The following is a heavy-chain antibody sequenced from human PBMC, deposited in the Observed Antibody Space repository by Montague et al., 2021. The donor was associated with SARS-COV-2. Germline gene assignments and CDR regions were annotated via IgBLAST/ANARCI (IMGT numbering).Heavy chain of an antibody. CDR2: YS. D-gene: IGHD6-19*01. CDR3: VRYSGWFYFDF. Sequence: YSDYAPSVRGRLTVNPDASKNEFSLELNYVTPEDTAVYYCVRYSGWFYFDFWGQGTTVTVSS. V-gene: IGHV6-1*01. J-gene: IGHJ6*02.